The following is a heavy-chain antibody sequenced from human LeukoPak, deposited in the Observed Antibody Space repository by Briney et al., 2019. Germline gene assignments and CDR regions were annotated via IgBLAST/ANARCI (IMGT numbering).Heavy chain of an antibody. V-gene: IGHV3-53*01. CDR3: TRVYSWGLEGYFDY. CDR1: GFTVSSNY. J-gene: IGHJ4*02. D-gene: IGHD2-21*01. CDR2: IYSGGST. Sequence: GGSLRLSCAASGFTVSSNYMSWVRQAPGKGLEWVSVIYSGGSTYYADSVKGRFTISRDTSKNTLYLQMDSLRAEDTAVYYCTRVYSWGLEGYFDYWGQGTLVTVSS.